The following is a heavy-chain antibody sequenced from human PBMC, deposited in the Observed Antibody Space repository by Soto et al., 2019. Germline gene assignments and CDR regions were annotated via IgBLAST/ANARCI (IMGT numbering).Heavy chain of an antibody. V-gene: IGHV3-73*01. CDR2: IRSKANSYAP. D-gene: IGHD7-27*01. Sequence: GGALRLSCAASGITFSGSAMHWVRQASGKGLEWVGRIRSKANSYAPAYAASVKGRVTISRDESKNTAYLQMNRLKTEDTSVYYCTRWGSWVGCDAFDIWGQGTMVTVSS. CDR3: TRWGSWVGCDAFDI. CDR1: GITFSGSA. J-gene: IGHJ3*02.